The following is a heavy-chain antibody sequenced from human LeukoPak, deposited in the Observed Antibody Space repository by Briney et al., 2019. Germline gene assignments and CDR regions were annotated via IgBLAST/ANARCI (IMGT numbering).Heavy chain of an antibody. Sequence: PGGSLRLSCAASGFTFSRYGMHWVRQAPGKGLEWVAVIWYDGSIKYYADSVKGRFTISKDNTKNTLYLQMNSLRAEDTAVYYFAKADEMNMDYWGQGTLVTVSS. D-gene: IGHD2/OR15-2a*01. J-gene: IGHJ4*02. CDR1: GFTFSRYG. CDR2: IWYDGSIK. CDR3: AKADEMNMDY. V-gene: IGHV3-33*06.